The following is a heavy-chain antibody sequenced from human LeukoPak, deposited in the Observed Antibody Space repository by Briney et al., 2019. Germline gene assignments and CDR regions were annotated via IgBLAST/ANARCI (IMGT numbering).Heavy chain of an antibody. CDR3: AKEIAYTAMDPYYFDY. J-gene: IGHJ4*02. V-gene: IGHV3-23*01. Sequence: GGSLRLSCAASGFTFSSYAMSWVRQAPGKGLEWVSAISDSGGSTYYADSVKGRFTISRDNSKNTLYLQMNSLRAEDTAVYYCAKEIAYTAMDPYYFDYWGQGTLVTVSS. CDR1: GFTFSSYA. D-gene: IGHD5-18*01. CDR2: ISDSGGST.